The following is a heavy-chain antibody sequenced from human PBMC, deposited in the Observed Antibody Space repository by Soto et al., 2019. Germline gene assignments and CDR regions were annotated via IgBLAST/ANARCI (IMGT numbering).Heavy chain of an antibody. D-gene: IGHD4-17*01. J-gene: IGHJ5*02. CDR3: ARFRGYGDYVRRDTDDWFDP. V-gene: IGHV4-59*01. CDR2: IYYSGST. Sequence: SETLSLTCTVSGGSISSYYWSWIRQPPGKGLEWIGYIYYSGSTNYNPSLKSRVTISVDTSKNQFSLKLSSVTAADTAVYYCARFRGYGDYVRRDTDDWFDPWGQGTLVTVSS. CDR1: GGSISSYY.